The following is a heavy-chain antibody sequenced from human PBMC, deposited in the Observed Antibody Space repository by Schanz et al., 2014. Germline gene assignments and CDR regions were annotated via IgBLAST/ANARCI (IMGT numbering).Heavy chain of an antibody. J-gene: IGHJ4*02. D-gene: IGHD5-12*01. CDR2: ISSTSTYL. Sequence: EVQLVESGGGLVKPGDSLRLSCAASGFTFSSYTMKWVRQAPGKGLEWVSSISSTSTYLYYADSVKGRFTISRDNAKKTMDLQMNSLRVEDTAVYYCARDPNSVNEIDYWGQGTLVTVSS. CDR1: GFTFSSYT. V-gene: IGHV3-21*04. CDR3: ARDPNSVNEIDY.